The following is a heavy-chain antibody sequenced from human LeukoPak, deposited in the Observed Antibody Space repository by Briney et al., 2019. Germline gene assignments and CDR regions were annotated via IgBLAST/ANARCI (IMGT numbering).Heavy chain of an antibody. CDR3: ARDLNDGSGSYYNDY. CDR2: IIPILGIA. V-gene: IGHV1-69*04. J-gene: IGHJ4*02. D-gene: IGHD3-10*01. Sequence: SVKVSCKATGGTFSSYAISWVRQAPGQGLAWMGRIIPILGIANYAQNIQGRVTITADKSTSTAYKELSSLRAEDKAVCYCARDLNDGSGSYYNDYWGQGTLVTVSS. CDR1: GGTFSSYA.